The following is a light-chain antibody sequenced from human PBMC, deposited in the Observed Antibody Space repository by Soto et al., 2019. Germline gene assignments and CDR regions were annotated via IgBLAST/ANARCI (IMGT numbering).Light chain of an antibody. V-gene: IGKV3-20*01. CDR2: GTS. Sequence: ETVLTQSPGTLSLSPGDRATLSCRASRRVNTYLAWYQQKSGQAPRLLIFGTSIRASGIPDRFSGSGSETDFTLTITRLEPEDFAMYYCQQYSSSRTFGQGTKV. CDR1: RRVNTY. CDR3: QQYSSSRT. J-gene: IGKJ1*01.